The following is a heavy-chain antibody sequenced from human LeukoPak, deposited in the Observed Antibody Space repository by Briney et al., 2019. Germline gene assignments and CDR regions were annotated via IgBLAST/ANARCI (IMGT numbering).Heavy chain of an antibody. J-gene: IGHJ4*02. V-gene: IGHV3-48*01. D-gene: IGHD2-15*01. Sequence: QPGGSLRLSCGGSGFTFKSFSMHWVRQAPGKGLEWVSDISSNSGIKSYADSVKGRFTISRDNAKNSLYLQMNSLTAEDTAVYYCARDYTYCSGSRCYDRFDYWGQGIRVTVSS. CDR2: ISSNSGIK. CDR1: GFTFKSFS. CDR3: ARDYTYCSGSRCYDRFDY.